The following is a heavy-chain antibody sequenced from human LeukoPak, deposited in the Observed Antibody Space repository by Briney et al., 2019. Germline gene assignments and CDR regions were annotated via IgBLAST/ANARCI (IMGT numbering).Heavy chain of an antibody. CDR3: ARGSKSYGDYIRSRIHYFDY. J-gene: IGHJ4*02. V-gene: IGHV3-30*04. D-gene: IGHD4-17*01. Sequence: GGSLRLSCAASGFTFSSYAIHWVRQPPGKGLGWVAVISYDGSNKYYADSVKGRFTISRDNSNNTLYLQMNSLRAEDTAVYYCARGSKSYGDYIRSRIHYFDYWGQGTLVTVSS. CDR2: ISYDGSNK. CDR1: GFTFSSYA.